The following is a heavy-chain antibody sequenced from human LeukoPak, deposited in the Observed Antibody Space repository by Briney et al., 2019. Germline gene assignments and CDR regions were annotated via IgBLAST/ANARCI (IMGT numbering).Heavy chain of an antibody. CDR3: VRDWEGFNFDI. CDR2: IHNSGST. V-gene: IGHV4-59*02. J-gene: IGHJ3*02. CDR1: GGSARSYY. Sequence: PSETLSLTCIVSGGSARSYYWSWIRQPPGEGLEWIAYIHNSGSTNYNPSLKSQVTISVDTSKNQFSLKLRSVTAADTAVYYCVRDWEGFNFDIWGQGTMVTVSS. D-gene: IGHD1-26*01.